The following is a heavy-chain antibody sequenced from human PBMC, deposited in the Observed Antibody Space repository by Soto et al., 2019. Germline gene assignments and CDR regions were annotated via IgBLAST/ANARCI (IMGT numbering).Heavy chain of an antibody. J-gene: IGHJ6*02. V-gene: IGHV4-59*12. D-gene: IGHD6-19*01. CDR1: GASISTYY. CDR2: LYYSGNT. CDR3: ARVADGMDV. Sequence: SETLSLTCTVSGASISTYYWTWIRHPPGKGLGWIGYLYYSGNTNYNPSLKSRVTMSVDTSKNHFYLTLTSVTAADTAVYYCARVADGMDVWGRGTTVTVSS.